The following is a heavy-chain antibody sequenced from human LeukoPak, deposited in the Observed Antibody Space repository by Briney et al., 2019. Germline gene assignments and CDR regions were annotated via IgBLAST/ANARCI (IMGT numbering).Heavy chain of an antibody. J-gene: IGHJ4*02. Sequence: GGSLRLSCAASGLTSSTFGMHWVRQAPGKGLEWVAFIRFDGGNRYYAESLKGRFTISRDNSKNTLYLQMNSLRAEDTAIYFCAKGGYYFDYWGQGALVIVSS. CDR1: GLTSSTFG. CDR3: AKGGYYFDY. V-gene: IGHV3-30*02. CDR2: IRFDGGNR.